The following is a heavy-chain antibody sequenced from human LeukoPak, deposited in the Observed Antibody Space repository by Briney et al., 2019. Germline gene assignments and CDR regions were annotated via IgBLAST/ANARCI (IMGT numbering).Heavy chain of an antibody. J-gene: IGHJ4*02. Sequence: GGSLRLSCAASGFIFSSYEMNWVRQAPGKGLERVAFIRYDGSNKYYADSVKGRFTISRDNSKNTLYLQMNSLRAEGTAVYYCAKLLEDSSGYYDYWGQGTLVTVSS. V-gene: IGHV3-30*02. CDR3: AKLLEDSSGYYDY. CDR2: IRYDGSNK. CDR1: GFIFSSYE. D-gene: IGHD3-22*01.